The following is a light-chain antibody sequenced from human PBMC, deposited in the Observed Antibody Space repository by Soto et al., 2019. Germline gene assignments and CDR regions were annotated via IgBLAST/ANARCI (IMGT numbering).Light chain of an antibody. J-gene: IGLJ2*01. CDR1: NIGNKN. CDR3: QVWDSSTVV. CDR2: SDG. V-gene: IGLV3-9*01. Sequence: SYELTQPLSVSVALGQTARITCGGNNIGNKNVHWYQRKPGQAPVMVIYSDGNRPSGIPERFSGSNSGNTATLTISRAQGGDEADYYCQVWDSSTVVFGGGTKLTV.